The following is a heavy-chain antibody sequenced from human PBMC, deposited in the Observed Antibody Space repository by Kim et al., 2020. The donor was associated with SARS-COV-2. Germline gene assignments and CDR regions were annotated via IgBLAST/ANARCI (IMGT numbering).Heavy chain of an antibody. CDR1: GYTFTSYG. D-gene: IGHD3-22*01. V-gene: IGHV1-18*01. CDR3: ARDRFLYYYDSSGQTSEFDP. Sequence: ASVKVSCKASGYTFTSYGISWVRQAPGQGLEWMGWISAYNGNTNYAQKLQGRVTMTTDTSTSTAYMELRSLRSDDTAVYYCARDRFLYYYDSSGQTSEFDPWGQGTLVTVSS. CDR2: ISAYNGNT. J-gene: IGHJ5*02.